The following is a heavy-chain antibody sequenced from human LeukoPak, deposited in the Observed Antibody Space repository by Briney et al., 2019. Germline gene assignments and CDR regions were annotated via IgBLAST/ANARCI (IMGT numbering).Heavy chain of an antibody. V-gene: IGHV3-23*05. J-gene: IGHJ4*02. CDR2: INNNGGST. D-gene: IGHD2-15*01. CDR3: AKPHTPYCSGATCYLFDF. CDR1: GFTFSSYA. Sequence: HPGGSLRLSCAASGFTFSSYAMSWVRQAPGKGLEWVSHINNNGGSTSYADSVKGRFTISRDNSKNTLYVQLNSLRAEDTAVYYCAKPHTPYCSGATCYLFDFWGQGTLVTVSS.